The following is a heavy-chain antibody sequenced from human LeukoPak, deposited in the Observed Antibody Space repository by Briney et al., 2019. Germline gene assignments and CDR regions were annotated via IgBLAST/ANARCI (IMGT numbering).Heavy chain of an antibody. Sequence: PSETLSLTCTVSGGSLNTYYWSWIRQPPGKGLEWIAYVRANGENNYNPSLKSRVAISLDTANDQISLTLNFVTAANTAIYCCARQPANTAAFDIWGLGTMVTVSS. J-gene: IGHJ3*02. V-gene: IGHV4-59*08. CDR3: ARQPANTAAFDI. CDR2: VRANGEN. CDR1: GGSLNTYY. D-gene: IGHD5-18*01.